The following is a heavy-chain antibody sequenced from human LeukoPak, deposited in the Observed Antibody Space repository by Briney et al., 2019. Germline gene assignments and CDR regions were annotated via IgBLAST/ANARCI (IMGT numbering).Heavy chain of an antibody. V-gene: IGHV3-9*01. CDR1: GFTFDDYA. J-gene: IGHJ6*03. D-gene: IGHD6-13*01. Sequence: PTGRSLRLSCAASGFTFDDYAMHWVRPAPGKGLEWVSGISWNSGSIGYADSVKGRFTISRDNAKNSLYLQMNSLRAEDTALYYCAKEGRLAAAATRYYYYYYMDVWGKGTTVTVSS. CDR3: AKEGRLAAAATRYYYYYYMDV. CDR2: ISWNSGSI.